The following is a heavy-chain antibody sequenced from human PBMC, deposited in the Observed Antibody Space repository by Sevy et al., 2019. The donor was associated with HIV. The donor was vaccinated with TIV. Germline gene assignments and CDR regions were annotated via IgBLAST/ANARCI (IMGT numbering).Heavy chain of an antibody. CDR2: IRSKANNYAT. Sequence: GGSLRLSCAASGFTFGGSAMHWVRQASGKGLEWVGRIRSKANNYATAHAASVKGRFTISRDDSKNTAYLQMNSLKTEDTAVYYCTRLGGTVVTPYYAMYVWGQGTMVTVSS. V-gene: IGHV3-73*01. CDR1: GFTFGGSA. J-gene: IGHJ6*02. CDR3: TRLGGTVVTPYYAMYV. D-gene: IGHD2-21*02.